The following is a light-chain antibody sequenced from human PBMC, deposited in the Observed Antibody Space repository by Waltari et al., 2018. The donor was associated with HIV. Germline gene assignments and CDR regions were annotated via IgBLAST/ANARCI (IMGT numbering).Light chain of an antibody. J-gene: IGKJ4*02. V-gene: IGKV1-9*01. CDR2: SAS. Sequence: DIQLTQSPSSLSASVGDRVTVTCRASLILRSNLAWYQHNPGKAPKLLIYSASTLQSGVPSRFSGSQSGTDFTLTISSLQPEDFAVYYCQQHNTYPLAFGGGTKVEIK. CDR1: LILRSN. CDR3: QQHNTYPLA.